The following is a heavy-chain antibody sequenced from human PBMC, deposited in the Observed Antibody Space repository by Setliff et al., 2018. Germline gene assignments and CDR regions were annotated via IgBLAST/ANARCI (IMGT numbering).Heavy chain of an antibody. CDR3: ARGYGYSSGWYRVYFDY. D-gene: IGHD6-19*01. J-gene: IGHJ4*02. Sequence: KASETLSLTCAVYGGSFSGYYWSWIRQPPGKGLEWIGEINHSGSTNYNPSLKSRVTISVDTSKNQFSLKLSSVTAADTAVYYCARGYGYSSGWYRVYFDYWGREPWSPSPQ. CDR1: GGSFSGYY. V-gene: IGHV4-34*01. CDR2: INHSGST.